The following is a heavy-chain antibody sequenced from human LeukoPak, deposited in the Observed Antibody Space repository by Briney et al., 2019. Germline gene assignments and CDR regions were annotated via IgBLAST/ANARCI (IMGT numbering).Heavy chain of an antibody. CDR3: ARWGSSSSPPDY. D-gene: IGHD6-6*01. Sequence: GGSLRLSCAASEFSVGSNYMTWVRQAPGKGLEWVSLIYSGGSTYYADSVKGRFTISRDNSKNTLYLQMNSLRAEDTAVYYCARWGSSSSPPDYWGQGTLVTVSS. CDR2: IYSGGST. V-gene: IGHV3-53*01. CDR1: EFSVGSNY. J-gene: IGHJ4*02.